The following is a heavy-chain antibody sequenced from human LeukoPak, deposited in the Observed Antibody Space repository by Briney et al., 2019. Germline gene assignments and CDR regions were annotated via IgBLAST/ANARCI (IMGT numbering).Heavy chain of an antibody. CDR1: GGSLSGYY. J-gene: IGHJ4*02. D-gene: IGHD6-19*01. V-gene: IGHV4-34*01. CDR2: INHSEST. CDR3: ARGLRYRSGWYYFDD. Sequence: PPETLSLTCAVSGGSLSGYYWSWVRHPPGKGLEWIGEINHSESTNYNPSPKRGVTISVDTSKNQSFLKLSSVTAADTAVYYCARGLRYRSGWYYFDDWGQGTLVTVSS.